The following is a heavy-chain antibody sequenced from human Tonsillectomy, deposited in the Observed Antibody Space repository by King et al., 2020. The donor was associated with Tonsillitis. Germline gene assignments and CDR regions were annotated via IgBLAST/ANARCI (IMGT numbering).Heavy chain of an antibody. CDR2: ISYSGST. D-gene: IGHD4-11*01. Sequence: PLQESGPGLVQPSETLSLTCTVSGGSISTSSHYWGWIRQPPGKGLEWIGSISYSGSTYYNPSLKSRVTISVDTSKNQFSLKLSSVTAADTAVYYCARLTLTVFYFYYMDVWGKGTTVAVSS. J-gene: IGHJ6*03. CDR3: ARLTLTVFYFYYMDV. CDR1: GGSISTSSHY. V-gene: IGHV4-39*01.